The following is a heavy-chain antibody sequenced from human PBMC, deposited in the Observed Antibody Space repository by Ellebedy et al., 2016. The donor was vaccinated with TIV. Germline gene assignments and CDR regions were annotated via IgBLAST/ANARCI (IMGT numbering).Heavy chain of an antibody. Sequence: ASVKVSXKASGYTFTDYWMHWLRQAPGQGLEWMGINNPTGGSTTYAQKFQGRVTMTRGTSTSTVYMELSSLRSEDTAVYYCASRSRSGLVAVGNDYYAMDVWGQGTTVTVSS. D-gene: IGHD6-13*01. CDR1: GYTFTDYW. CDR3: ASRSRSGLVAVGNDYYAMDV. CDR2: NNPTGGST. J-gene: IGHJ6*02. V-gene: IGHV1-46*01.